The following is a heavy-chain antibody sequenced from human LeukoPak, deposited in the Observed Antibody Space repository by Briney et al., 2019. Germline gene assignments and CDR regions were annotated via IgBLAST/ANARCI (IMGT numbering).Heavy chain of an antibody. J-gene: IGHJ3*02. CDR2: IYSGGST. CDR3: ARDGYNANDAFDI. Sequence: GGSLRLSCAGSGFTFRSYWMSWVRQAPGKGLEWVSVIYSGGSTYYADSVKGRFTISRDNSKNTLYLQMNSLRAEDTAVYYCARDGYNANDAFDIWGQGTMVTVSS. V-gene: IGHV3-53*01. CDR1: GFTFRSYW. D-gene: IGHD5-24*01.